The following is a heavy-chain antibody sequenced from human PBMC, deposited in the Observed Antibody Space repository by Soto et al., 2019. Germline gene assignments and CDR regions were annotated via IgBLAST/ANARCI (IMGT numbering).Heavy chain of an antibody. CDR2: ISSSSSYI. CDR3: AREGDTAMVKDYYGMDV. V-gene: IGHV3-21*01. Sequence: GWSLRLSCAASGFTFSSYSMNWVRQAPGKGLEWVSSISSSSSYIYYADSVKGRFTISRDNAKNSLYLQMNSLRAEDTAVYYCAREGDTAMVKDYYGMDVWGQGTTVTVSS. D-gene: IGHD5-18*01. CDR1: GFTFSSYS. J-gene: IGHJ6*02.